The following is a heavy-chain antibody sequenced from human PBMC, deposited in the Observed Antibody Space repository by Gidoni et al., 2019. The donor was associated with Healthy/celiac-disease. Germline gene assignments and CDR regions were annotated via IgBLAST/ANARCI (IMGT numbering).Heavy chain of an antibody. D-gene: IGHD2-15*01. Sequence: QVQLVESGGGLVKPGGSLRLSCAASGLTFSDYYMSWIRQAPGKGLEWVSYISSSGSTIYYADSVKGRFTISRDNAKNSLYLQMNSLRAEDTTVYYCARDTIVVVVAEYYYYYGMDVWGQGTTVTVSS. J-gene: IGHJ6*02. CDR3: ARDTIVVVVAEYYYYYGMDV. CDR2: ISSSGSTI. V-gene: IGHV3-11*01. CDR1: GLTFSDYY.